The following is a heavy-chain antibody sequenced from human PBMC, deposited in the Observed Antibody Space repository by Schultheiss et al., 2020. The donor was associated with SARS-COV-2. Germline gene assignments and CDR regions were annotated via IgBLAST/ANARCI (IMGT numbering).Heavy chain of an antibody. Sequence: GSLRLSCTVSGGSISSYYWSWIRQPPGKGLEWIGYIYYSGSTNYNPSLKSRVTISVDKSKNYFSLKLSSVTAADTAVYYCARADHYGNWFDPWGQGTLVTVSS. D-gene: IGHD4-17*01. V-gene: IGHV4-59*12. CDR3: ARADHYGNWFDP. J-gene: IGHJ5*02. CDR1: GGSISSYY. CDR2: IYYSGST.